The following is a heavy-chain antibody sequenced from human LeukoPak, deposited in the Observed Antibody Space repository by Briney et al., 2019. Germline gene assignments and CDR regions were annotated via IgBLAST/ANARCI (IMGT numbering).Heavy chain of an antibody. CDR1: GYTLTDYY. V-gene: IGHV1-2*02. Sequence: ASVKVSCKASGYTLTDYYIHWVRLAPGQGLEWMGWINPSSGDTNYAQKFQGRVTMTRDTSIRTAYMELSRLRSDDTAVYYCAKNPYEYYFDYWGQGTLVTVSS. CDR2: INPSSGDT. J-gene: IGHJ4*02. CDR3: AKNPYEYYFDY. D-gene: IGHD5-12*01.